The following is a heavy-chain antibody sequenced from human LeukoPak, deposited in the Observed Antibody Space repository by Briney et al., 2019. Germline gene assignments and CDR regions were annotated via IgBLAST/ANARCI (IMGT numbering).Heavy chain of an antibody. V-gene: IGHV4-59*08. CDR2: IYYSGST. J-gene: IGHJ6*02. D-gene: IGHD3-10*01. CDR3: ARLDLRSGSYRKYYYGMDV. Sequence: SETLSLTCTVSGGSISSYYWSWIRQPPGKGLEWIGYIYYSGSTNYNPSLKSRVTRSVDTSKNQFSLKLSSVTAADTAVYYCARLDLRSGSYRKYYYGMDVWGQGTTVTVSS. CDR1: GGSISSYY.